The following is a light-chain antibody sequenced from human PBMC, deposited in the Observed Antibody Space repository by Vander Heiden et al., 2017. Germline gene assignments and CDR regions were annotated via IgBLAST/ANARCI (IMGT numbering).Light chain of an antibody. CDR3: LQYNEWPKT. CDR2: GAS. CDR1: QSVRKN. J-gene: IGKJ1*01. V-gene: IGKV3-15*01. Sequence: EVVLTQSPDTLYVSPGKGATLSCRASQSVRKNLAWYQQKPGQAPRLLIYGASTRATGIPARFGGSGSGTEFTLTISSLQSEDPAVYYCLQYNEWPKTFGQGTKVEIK.